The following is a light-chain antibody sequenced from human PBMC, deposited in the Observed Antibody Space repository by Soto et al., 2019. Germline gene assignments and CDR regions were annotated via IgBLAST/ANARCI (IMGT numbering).Light chain of an antibody. J-gene: IGLJ1*01. CDR3: CSYAGSSTLYV. V-gene: IGLV2-11*01. Sequence: ARSVSGSPGQSVTISCTGTSSDVGGYNYVSWYQQHPGKAPKLMIYDVSKRPSGVPDRFSGSKSGNTASLTISGLQAEDEADYYCCSYAGSSTLYVFGTGTKVTVL. CDR1: SSDVGGYNY. CDR2: DVS.